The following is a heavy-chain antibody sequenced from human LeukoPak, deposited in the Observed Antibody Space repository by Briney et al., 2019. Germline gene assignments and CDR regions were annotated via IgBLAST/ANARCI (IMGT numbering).Heavy chain of an antibody. CDR1: GVTVNSHH. Sequence: GGSLRLSCGLWGVTVNSHHMGGARAAPGEALEEVSVIYSSGDTNYADAVKGRFTISRHNSKNTLYLQMSGLRPDDTAVYYCARVLGHAGGFFDSWGQGTLVAVSS. CDR3: ARVLGHAGGFFDS. D-gene: IGHD3-16*01. CDR2: IYSSGDT. J-gene: IGHJ4*02. V-gene: IGHV3-53*04.